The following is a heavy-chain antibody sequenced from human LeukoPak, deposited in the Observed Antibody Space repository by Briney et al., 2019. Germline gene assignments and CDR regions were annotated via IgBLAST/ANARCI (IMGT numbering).Heavy chain of an antibody. CDR2: ISGSGDNT. Sequence: GGSLRLSCAASRFTFSNYAMSWVRQAPGKGLEWVSAISGSGDNTYYADSVKGRFTISRDDSKNTLYLQMNSLRAEDTAVYYCANGGLGSGYCNCFDYWGQGTLVAVAS. J-gene: IGHJ4*02. V-gene: IGHV3-23*01. D-gene: IGHD3-9*01. CDR1: RFTFSNYA. CDR3: ANGGLGSGYCNCFDY.